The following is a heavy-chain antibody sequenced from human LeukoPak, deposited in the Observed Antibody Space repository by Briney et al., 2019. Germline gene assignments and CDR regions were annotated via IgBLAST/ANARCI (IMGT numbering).Heavy chain of an antibody. Sequence: GALRLSCAASGFPFSSYAMHWVRQAPGKGLEWVTIISYDGSDKFYADSVQGRFTISRDHSKNTLYLQMNSLRAEDTAVYYCARDITGSYSLDYWGQGTLVTVSS. CDR3: ARDITGSYSLDY. D-gene: IGHD1-26*01. CDR1: GFPFSSYA. CDR2: ISYDGSDK. V-gene: IGHV3-30*04. J-gene: IGHJ4*02.